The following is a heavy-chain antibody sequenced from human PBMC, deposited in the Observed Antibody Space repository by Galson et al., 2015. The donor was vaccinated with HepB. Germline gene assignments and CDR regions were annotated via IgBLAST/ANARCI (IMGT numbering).Heavy chain of an antibody. Sequence: TLSLTCTVPGGSINSGDSYWSWIRQPPGRGLEWTGCIHPFRSIYYNPSLRSRVTISEDTSKNQFSLNLTSVTAADTAVYYCARGGDAYKSGYWGQGTLVTVSS. D-gene: IGHD5-24*01. CDR1: GGSINSGDSY. CDR3: ARGGDAYKSGY. V-gene: IGHV4-30-4*01. CDR2: IHPFRSI. J-gene: IGHJ4*02.